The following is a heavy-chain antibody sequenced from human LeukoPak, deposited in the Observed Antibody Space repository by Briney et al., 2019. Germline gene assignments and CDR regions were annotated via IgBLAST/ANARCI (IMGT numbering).Heavy chain of an antibody. D-gene: IGHD5-24*01. V-gene: IGHV3-43*02. CDR2: ISGDGGST. CDR3: AKDGPPVRWLQPGAFDI. CDR1: GFTFSTYW. Sequence: GGSLRLSCAASGFTFSTYWMHWVRQAPGKGLEWVSLISGDGGSTYYADSVKGRFTISRDNSKNSLYLQMNSLRTEDTALYYCAKDGPPVRWLQPGAFDIWGQGTMVTVSS. J-gene: IGHJ3*02.